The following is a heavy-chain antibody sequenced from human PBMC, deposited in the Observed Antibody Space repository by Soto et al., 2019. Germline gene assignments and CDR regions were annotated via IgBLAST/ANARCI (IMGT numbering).Heavy chain of an antibody. CDR1: GDSINSDKYY. Sequence: QLQLQESGPGLVKPSETLSLTCSVSGDSINSDKYYWGWIRQPPGKGLEWIGSIYFRGNTYYNPSLQTRFTISLDKSKSQFPLKLNFVTAADSAVYFCARLEGLATISYSFDFWGKGALVTVSS. CDR2: IYFRGNT. D-gene: IGHD3-3*01. J-gene: IGHJ4*02. CDR3: ARLEGLATISYSFDF. V-gene: IGHV4-39*01.